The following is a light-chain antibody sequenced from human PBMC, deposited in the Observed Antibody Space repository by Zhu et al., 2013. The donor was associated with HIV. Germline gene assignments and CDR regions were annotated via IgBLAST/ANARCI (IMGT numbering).Light chain of an antibody. CDR2: RNN. CDR1: SSNIGSNY. Sequence: QSVLTQPPSASGTPGQRVTISCSGSSSNIGSNYVYWYQQLPGTAPKLLIYRNNQRPSGVPDRFSGSKSATSASLAISGLRSEDEADYYCAAWDDSLSGWVFGGGTKLTVL. V-gene: IGLV1-47*01. CDR3: AAWDDSLSGWV. J-gene: IGLJ3*02.